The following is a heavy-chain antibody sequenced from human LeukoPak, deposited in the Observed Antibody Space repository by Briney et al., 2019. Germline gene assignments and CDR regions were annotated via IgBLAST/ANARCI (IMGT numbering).Heavy chain of an antibody. J-gene: IGHJ4*02. D-gene: IGHD6-19*01. Sequence: ASVKVSCKASGYTFTSYDINWVRQATGQGLEWMGWMNPNSGNTGYAQKFQGRVTMTRNTSISTAYMELSSLRSEDTAVYYCARAYGVTAVAGTDYWGQGTLVTVSS. CDR3: ARAYGVTAVAGTDY. CDR2: MNPNSGNT. CDR1: GYTFTSYD. V-gene: IGHV1-8*01.